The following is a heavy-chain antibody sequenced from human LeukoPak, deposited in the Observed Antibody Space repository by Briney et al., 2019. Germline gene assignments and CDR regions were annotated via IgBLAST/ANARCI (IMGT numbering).Heavy chain of an antibody. J-gene: IGHJ6*02. CDR1: GGSISSGGSS. D-gene: IGHD3-10*01. CDR2: IYHSGST. Sequence: PSETLSLTCIVSGGSISSGGSSWSWIRQPPGKGLEWIGYIYHSGSTYYNPSLKSRVNMSVDRSKNQVSLKLNSVTAADTAVYFCARWEFLKYGLDVWGQGTTVTVSS. CDR3: ARWEFLKYGLDV. V-gene: IGHV4-30-2*01.